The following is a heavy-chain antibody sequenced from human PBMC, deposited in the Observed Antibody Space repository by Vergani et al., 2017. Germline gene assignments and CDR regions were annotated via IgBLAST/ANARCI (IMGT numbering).Heavy chain of an antibody. V-gene: IGHV5-51*03. Sequence: EVQLVQSGAEVKKPGESLKISCKGSGYSFTSYWIGWVRQMPGEGLEWMGIIYPGDSDTRYSPSFQGQVTISADKSISTAYLQWISLKASDTAMYSCARPSGSYYRRGIGAFDMWGQGTMVTISS. D-gene: IGHD1-26*01. CDR3: ARPSGSYYRRGIGAFDM. CDR2: IYPGDSDT. CDR1: GYSFTSYW. J-gene: IGHJ3*02.